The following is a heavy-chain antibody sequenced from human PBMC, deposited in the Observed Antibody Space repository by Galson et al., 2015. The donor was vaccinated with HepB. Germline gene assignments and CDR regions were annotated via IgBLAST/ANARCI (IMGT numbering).Heavy chain of an antibody. Sequence: PALVKPTQTLTLTCTVSGFSLSNARMGVSWIRQPPGKALEWLAHIFSTDEKSYSTSLKSRLTISKDTSKSQVVLTMTNMDPVDTATYYCARIRYYDSSGYYYYYGMDVWGQGTTVTVSS. CDR1: GFSLSNARMG. J-gene: IGHJ6*02. V-gene: IGHV2-26*01. CDR3: ARIRYYDSSGYYYYYGMDV. CDR2: IFSTDEK. D-gene: IGHD3-22*01.